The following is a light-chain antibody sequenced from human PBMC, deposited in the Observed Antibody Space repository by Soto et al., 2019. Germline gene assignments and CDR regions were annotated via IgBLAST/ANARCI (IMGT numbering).Light chain of an antibody. Sequence: QSVLTQPPSVSGAPGQRVTISCTGSSSNIGTPYDVHWYQQLPGTAPKLLIYGNSNRPSGVPDRFSGSKSGTSASLAITGLQAEDEADYYCQSYDSSLSGYVIFGGGTMLTVL. V-gene: IGLV1-40*01. J-gene: IGLJ2*01. CDR3: QSYDSSLSGYVI. CDR1: SSNIGTPYD. CDR2: GNS.